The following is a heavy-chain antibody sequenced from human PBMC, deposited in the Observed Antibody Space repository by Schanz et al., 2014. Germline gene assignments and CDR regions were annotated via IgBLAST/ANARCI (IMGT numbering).Heavy chain of an antibody. CDR3: ARNRGSGGQNWYFDL. Sequence: QVQLVESGGGLVKPGGSLRLSCAASGFTFSTHAMHWVRQAPGKGLEWVALVSSDGNNDYYTDSVKGRFTISRDNTKNSLFLQLNSLRADDTAVYYCARNRGSGGQNWYFDLWGRGTLVTVSS. V-gene: IGHV3-30*03. J-gene: IGHJ2*01. CDR1: GFTFSTHA. CDR2: VSSDGNND. D-gene: IGHD1-26*01.